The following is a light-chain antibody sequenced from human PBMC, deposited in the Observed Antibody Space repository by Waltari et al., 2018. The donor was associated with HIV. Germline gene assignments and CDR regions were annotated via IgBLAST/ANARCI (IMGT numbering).Light chain of an antibody. CDR1: RSDAGGYNY. CDR3: SSYTSSSTLGVV. V-gene: IGLV2-14*01. Sequence: QSALPQPASVSGSPGQSIPIPCTGTRSDAGGYNYVSWYQQHPGNAPKLMIYEVSKRPSGVSNRFSGSKSGNTASLTISGLQAEDEADYYCSSYTSSSTLGVVFGGGTKLTVL. CDR2: EVS. J-gene: IGLJ2*01.